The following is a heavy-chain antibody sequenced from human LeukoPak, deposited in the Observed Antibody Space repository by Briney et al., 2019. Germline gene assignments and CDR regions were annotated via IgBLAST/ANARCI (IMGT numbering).Heavy chain of an antibody. Sequence: PGRSLRLSCAASGFTFSSYAMHWVRQAPGKGLEWVAVISYDGSNKYHADSVKGRFTISRDNSKNTLYLQMNSLRAEDTAVYYCARVSGSGKGYFDYWGQGTLVTVSS. CDR2: ISYDGSNK. CDR3: ARVSGSGKGYFDY. V-gene: IGHV3-30-3*01. CDR1: GFTFSSYA. D-gene: IGHD3-10*01. J-gene: IGHJ4*02.